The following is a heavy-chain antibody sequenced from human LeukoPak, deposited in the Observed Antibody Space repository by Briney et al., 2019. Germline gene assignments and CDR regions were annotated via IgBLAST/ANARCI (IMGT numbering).Heavy chain of an antibody. CDR1: GFTFDDYA. CDR2: ISWNSGSI. V-gene: IGHV3-9*01. Sequence: GGSLRLSCAASGFTFDDYAMHWVRQAPGKGLEWVSGISWNSGSIGYADSVKGRFTISGDNAKNSLYLQMNSLRAEDTALYYCAKEDVWGQGTTVTVSS. J-gene: IGHJ6*02. CDR3: AKEDV.